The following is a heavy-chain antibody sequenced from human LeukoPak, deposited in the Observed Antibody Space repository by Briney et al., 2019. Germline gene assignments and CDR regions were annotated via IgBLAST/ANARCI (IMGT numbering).Heavy chain of an antibody. CDR2: IYTSGST. J-gene: IGHJ4*02. D-gene: IGHD1-26*01. CDR1: GGSISSGSYY. Sequence: TTSETLSLTCTVSGGSISSGSYYWSWIRQTAGKGLEWIGRIYTSGSTNYNPSLKSRVTISVDTSKNQFSLKLSSVTAADTAVYYCARVNQWELHYWGQGTLVTVSS. V-gene: IGHV4-61*02. CDR3: ARVNQWELHY.